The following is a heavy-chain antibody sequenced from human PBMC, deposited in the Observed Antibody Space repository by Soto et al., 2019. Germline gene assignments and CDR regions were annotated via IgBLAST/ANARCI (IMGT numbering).Heavy chain of an antibody. CDR3: ATPYYFNH. V-gene: IGHV3-21*06. CDR1: GFMFSAYP. CDR2: ISDDSSYI. J-gene: IGHJ1*01. Sequence: PGGSLRLSCAASGFMFSAYPMNWVRQAPGKGLEWLSSISDDSSYIDYADSLRGRFTVSRDNASNSLYLQIDSLGVEDTAVYYCATPYYFNHWGPGTLVTVSS. D-gene: IGHD3-16*01.